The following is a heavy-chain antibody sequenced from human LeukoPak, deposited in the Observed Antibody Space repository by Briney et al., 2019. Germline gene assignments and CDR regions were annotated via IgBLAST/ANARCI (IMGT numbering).Heavy chain of an antibody. CDR2: IWSDGTNK. V-gene: IGHV3-33*01. Sequence: PGGSLKLSCAAAGFTFSHYGMHWVRQAPGKGLEWVAVIWSDGTNKYYAASVKGRFSISRDDSGKTVYLQMNSLRPEDTGIYYCERDAQRGFDYSNSLQYWGQGTPVTVST. D-gene: IGHD4-11*01. CDR1: GFTFSHYG. CDR3: ERDAQRGFDYSNSLQY. J-gene: IGHJ4*02.